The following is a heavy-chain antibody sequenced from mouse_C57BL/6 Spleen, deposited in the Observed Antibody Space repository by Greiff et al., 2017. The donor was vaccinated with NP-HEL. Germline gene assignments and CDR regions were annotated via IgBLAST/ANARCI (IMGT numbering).Heavy chain of an antibody. D-gene: IGHD6-1*01. Sequence: VQLQQSGTELVKPGASVKLSCKASGYTFTSYWMHWVKQRPGQGLEWIGNINPSNGGTNYNEKFKSKATLTVDKSSSTAYMQLSSLTSEDSAVYYSATGVLALSYAMDYWGQGTSVTVSS. V-gene: IGHV1-53*01. J-gene: IGHJ4*01. CDR3: ATGVLALSYAMDY. CDR2: INPSNGGT. CDR1: GYTFTSYW.